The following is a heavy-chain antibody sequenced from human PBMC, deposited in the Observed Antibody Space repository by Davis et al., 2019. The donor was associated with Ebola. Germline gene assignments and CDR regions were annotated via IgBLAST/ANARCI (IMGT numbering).Heavy chain of an antibody. V-gene: IGHV1-69*04. Sequence: SVKVSCKASGGTFSSYAISWVRQAPGQGLEWMGRIIPILGIANYAQKFQGRVTITADKSTSTAYMELSSLRSEDTAVYYCARGELRFDSLQTSWYYYYGMDVWGQGTTVTVSS. D-gene: IGHD3-10*01. J-gene: IGHJ6*02. CDR3: ARGELRFDSLQTSWYYYYGMDV. CDR1: GGTFSSYA. CDR2: IIPILGIA.